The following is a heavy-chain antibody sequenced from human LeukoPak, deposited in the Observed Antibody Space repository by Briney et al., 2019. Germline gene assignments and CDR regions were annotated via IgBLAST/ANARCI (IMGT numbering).Heavy chain of an antibody. CDR3: ARARYETRIWPKSRYDYYHYMDV. D-gene: IGHD3-3*01. J-gene: IGHJ6*03. V-gene: IGHV1-3*03. CDR1: GYTYTTYT. Sequence: ASVKVSGKASGYTYTTYTIHWVRQAPGQRLEWMGWINAGNGNIKYSQEFQDRVTITRDTSASTAYMELSSLRSEDMAVYYCARARYETRIWPKSRYDYYHYMDVWGKGTTVTVSS. CDR2: INAGNGNI.